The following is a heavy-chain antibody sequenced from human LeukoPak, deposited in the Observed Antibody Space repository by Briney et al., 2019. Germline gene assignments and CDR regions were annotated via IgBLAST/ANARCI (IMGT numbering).Heavy chain of an antibody. CDR2: SNPNSCCT. J-gene: IGHJ3*01. V-gene: IGHV1-2*02. Sequence: ASVKVSCKTSGYTFTGSYMHWVRQAPGQGVEWMGWSNPNSCCTNYAQGFQGRVTMTRDTPISTVYMQLSRLTFDDTAVYYCARDRSVGATDDAFDVWGPGTMVTVSS. CDR3: ARDRSVGATDDAFDV. D-gene: IGHD1-26*01. CDR1: GYTFTGSY.